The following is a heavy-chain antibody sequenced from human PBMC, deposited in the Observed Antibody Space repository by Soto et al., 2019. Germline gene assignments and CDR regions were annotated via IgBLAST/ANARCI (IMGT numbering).Heavy chain of an antibody. V-gene: IGHV3-23*01. J-gene: IGHJ6*03. CDR1: GFTFSSYA. CDR2: ISGSGGST. CDR3: AKKGYCSGGSCYSHHYYYYMDV. Sequence: GGSLRLSCAASGFTFSSYAMSWVRQAPGKGLEWVSAISGSGGSTYYADSVKGRFTISRDNSKNTLYLQMNSLRAEDTAVYYCAKKGYCSGGSCYSHHYYYYMDVWGKGTTVTVSS. D-gene: IGHD2-15*01.